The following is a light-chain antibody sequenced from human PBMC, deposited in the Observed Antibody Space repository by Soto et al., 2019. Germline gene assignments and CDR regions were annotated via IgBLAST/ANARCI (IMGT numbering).Light chain of an antibody. Sequence: DIQMTQSPSTLSASVGDRVTITCRASQNIRAWLAWYQQKPGKAPKLLIYKASNLYSGVPPRFSGSASGTEFTLTISSLQPDDFAIYYCHQYNSYPWTFGQGTKVDIK. J-gene: IGKJ1*01. V-gene: IGKV1-5*03. CDR1: QNIRAW. CDR2: KAS. CDR3: HQYNSYPWT.